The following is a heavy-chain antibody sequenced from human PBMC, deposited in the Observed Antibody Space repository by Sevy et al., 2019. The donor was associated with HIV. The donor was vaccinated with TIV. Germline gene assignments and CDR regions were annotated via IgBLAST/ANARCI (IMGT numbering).Heavy chain of an antibody. CDR1: GYTFTSYD. J-gene: IGHJ6*02. V-gene: IGHV1-8*01. CDR3: ARGGTKDIKKYYDFWSGSAGYYGMDV. CDR2: MNPNSGNT. Sequence: ASVKVSCKASGYTFTSYDINWVRQATGQGLEWMGWMNPNSGNTGYAQKFQGRVTMTRNTSISTAYMELSSLRSEETAVYYCARGGTKDIKKYYDFWSGSAGYYGMDVWGQGTTVTVSS. D-gene: IGHD3-3*01.